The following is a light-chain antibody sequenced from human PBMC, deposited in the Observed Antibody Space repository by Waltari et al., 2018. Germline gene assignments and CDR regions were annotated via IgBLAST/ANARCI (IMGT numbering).Light chain of an antibody. CDR3: QQYSIYRT. Sequence: DIQMTQSPSTLSASVGDRVTFTCRASQSISNWLAWYQQKPGKAPKLLIYKASNLESGVPSRFSGSGSVAEFTLTISSLQPDDFATYYCQQYSIYRTFGQGTKVEMK. CDR1: QSISNW. J-gene: IGKJ1*01. CDR2: KAS. V-gene: IGKV1-5*03.